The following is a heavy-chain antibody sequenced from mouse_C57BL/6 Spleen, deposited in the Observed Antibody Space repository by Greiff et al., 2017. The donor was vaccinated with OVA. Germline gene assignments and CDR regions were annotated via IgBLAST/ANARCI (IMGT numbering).Heavy chain of an antibody. Sequence: EVQLVESGGGLVKPGGSLKLSCAASGFTFSDSGMHWVRQAPETGLEWVAYISSGSSTIYYADTVKGRFTISRDNAKNTLFLQMTSLRSEDTAMYYCARELGYYYAMDYWGQGTSVTVSS. V-gene: IGHV5-17*01. CDR1: GFTFSDSG. D-gene: IGHD4-1*01. CDR3: ARELGYYYAMDY. CDR2: ISSGSSTI. J-gene: IGHJ4*01.